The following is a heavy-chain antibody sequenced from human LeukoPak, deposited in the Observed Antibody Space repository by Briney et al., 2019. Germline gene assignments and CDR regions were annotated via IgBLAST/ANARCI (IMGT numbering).Heavy chain of an antibody. J-gene: IGHJ4*02. CDR2: ISGSGGST. CDR1: GFAFSSYG. V-gene: IGHV3-23*01. D-gene: IGHD5-24*01. CDR3: AKSLYSPLDGQMATIIDY. Sequence: SGGSLRLSCAASGFAFSSYGMSWVRQAPGKGLEWVSAISGSGGSTYYADSVKGRFTIFRDNSKNTLYLQMNSLRAEDTAVYYCAKSLYSPLDGQMATIIDYWGQGTLVTVSS.